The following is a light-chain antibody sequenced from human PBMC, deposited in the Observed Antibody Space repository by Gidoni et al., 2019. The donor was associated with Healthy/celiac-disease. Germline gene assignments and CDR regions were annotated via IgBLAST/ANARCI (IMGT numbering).Light chain of an antibody. CDR3: CSYASSSAV. J-gene: IGLJ3*02. Sequence: QPALTQPPSVSGSPGQSITISCTGTSSAVGIDNLVSWYQQHPRKAPILMIYAGSQPPSGVSNRFSGSKSSNTSSMTIAGQQAEDEADYYCCSYASSSAVFGGGTKLTVL. V-gene: IGLV2-23*01. CDR2: AGS. CDR1: SSAVGIDNL.